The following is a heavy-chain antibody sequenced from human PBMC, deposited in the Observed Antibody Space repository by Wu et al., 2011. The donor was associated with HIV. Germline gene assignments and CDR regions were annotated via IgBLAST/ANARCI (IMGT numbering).Heavy chain of an antibody. CDR3: ARVPSWPAAIDYYYMDV. J-gene: IGHJ6*03. V-gene: IGHV1-2*02. CDR2: INPNSGGT. CDR1: GYTFIDYY. Sequence: QVQLVQSGAEVKKPGASVKVSCRASGYTFIDYYIHWVRQAPGQGLEWMGWINPNSGGTNYAQKFQGRVTMTRDTSINTAYMELSSLRSDDTAVYYCARVPSWPAAIDYYYMDVWGKGTTVTVSS. D-gene: IGHD2-2*01.